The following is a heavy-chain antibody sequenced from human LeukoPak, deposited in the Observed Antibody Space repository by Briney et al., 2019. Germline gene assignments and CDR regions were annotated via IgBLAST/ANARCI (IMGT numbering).Heavy chain of an antibody. D-gene: IGHD5-18*01. Sequence: PSETLSLTCAVYGGSFSGYYWSWIRQPPGKGLEWIGYIYYSGSTNYNPSLKSRVTISVNTSKNQFSLKLSSVTAADTAVYYCASSVTLGYSYGPEYFQHWGQGTLVTVSS. CDR2: IYYSGST. J-gene: IGHJ1*01. CDR3: ASSVTLGYSYGPEYFQH. V-gene: IGHV4-59*01. CDR1: GGSFSGYY.